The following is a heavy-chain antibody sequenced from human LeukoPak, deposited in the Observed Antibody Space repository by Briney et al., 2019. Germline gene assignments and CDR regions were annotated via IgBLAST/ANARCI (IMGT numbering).Heavy chain of an antibody. CDR2: INHSGST. D-gene: IGHD3-22*01. CDR3: ARADDSSGFLTYDAFDI. V-gene: IGHV4-34*01. CDR1: GGSFSGYY. Sequence: SETLSLTXAVYGGSFSGYYWSWIRQPPGKGLEWIGEINHSGSTNYNPSLKSRVTISVDTSKNQFSLKLSSVTAADTAVYYCARADDSSGFLTYDAFDIWGQGTMVTVSS. J-gene: IGHJ3*02.